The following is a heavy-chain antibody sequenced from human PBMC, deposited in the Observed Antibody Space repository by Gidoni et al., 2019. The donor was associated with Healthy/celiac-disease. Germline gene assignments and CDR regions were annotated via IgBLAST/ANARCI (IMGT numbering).Heavy chain of an antibody. CDR3: ARDQVEGTGGAYCGGDCYRFDY. Sequence: QVQLVQSGAEVKKPGASVKVSCKASGYTFTSYGISWVRQAPGQGLEWMGWISAYNGNTNYAQKLQGRVTMTTDTSTSTAYMELRSLRSDDTAVYYCARDQVEGTGGAYCGGDCYRFDYWGQGTLVTVSS. CDR1: GYTFTSYG. J-gene: IGHJ4*02. D-gene: IGHD2-21*01. CDR2: ISAYNGNT. V-gene: IGHV1-18*04.